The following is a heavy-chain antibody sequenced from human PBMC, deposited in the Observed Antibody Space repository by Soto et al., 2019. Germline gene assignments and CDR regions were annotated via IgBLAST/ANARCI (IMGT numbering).Heavy chain of an antibody. D-gene: IGHD5-12*01. J-gene: IGHJ6*02. CDR3: ARDDGVYENYYYYWGMDV. V-gene: IGHV3-33*01. CDR1: GFTFSSYG. Sequence: QVQLVESGGGVVQPGRSLRLSCAASGFTFSSYGMHWVRQAPGKGLEWVAVIWYDGSNKYYADSVKGRFTISRDNSKNTLYVQMNRLRAEDTAVYDCARDDGVYENYYYYWGMDVWGQGTTVTVSS. CDR2: IWYDGSNK.